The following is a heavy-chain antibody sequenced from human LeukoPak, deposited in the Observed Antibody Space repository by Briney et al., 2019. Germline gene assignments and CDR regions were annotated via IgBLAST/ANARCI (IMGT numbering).Heavy chain of an antibody. CDR2: ISSSSSYI. CDR3: ARAHEVGDY. CDR1: GFTFSSYS. Sequence: GGSLRLSCAASGFTFSSYSMNWVRQAPGKGLEWVSSISSSSSYIYYAGSEKGRFTISRDNAKNSLYLQMNSLRAEDTAVYYCARAHEVGDYWGQGTLVTVSS. J-gene: IGHJ4*02. D-gene: IGHD1-26*01. V-gene: IGHV3-21*01.